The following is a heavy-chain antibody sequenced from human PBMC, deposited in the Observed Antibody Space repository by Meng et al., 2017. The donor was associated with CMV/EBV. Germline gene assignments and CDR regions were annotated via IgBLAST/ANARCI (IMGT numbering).Heavy chain of an antibody. CDR1: GGSISSSSYY. CDR2: IYYSGST. V-gene: IGHV4-39*07. J-gene: IGHJ4*02. Sequence: QLHLQESGPGLVKPSETLSLTCTVPGGSISSSSYYWGWIRQPPGKGLEWIGSIYYSGSTYYNPSLQSRVTISVDTSKNQFSLKLSSVTAADTAVYYCARVASGSYRAFDYWGQGTLVTVSS. CDR3: ARVASGSYRAFDY. D-gene: IGHD1-26*01.